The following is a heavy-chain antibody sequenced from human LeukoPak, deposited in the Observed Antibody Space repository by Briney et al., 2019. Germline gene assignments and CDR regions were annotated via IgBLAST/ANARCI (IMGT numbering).Heavy chain of an antibody. CDR3: ARDRGFGQADV. V-gene: IGHV3-30*03. D-gene: IGHD3-10*01. J-gene: IGHJ6*04. CDR2: ISYDGSNK. Sequence: GGSLRLSRAASGFTFSSYGMHWVRQAPGKGLEWVAVISYDGSNKYYADSVKGRFTISRDNAKNSLYLQMNSLRAEDTAVYYCARDRGFGQADVWGKGTTVTVSS. CDR1: GFTFSSYG.